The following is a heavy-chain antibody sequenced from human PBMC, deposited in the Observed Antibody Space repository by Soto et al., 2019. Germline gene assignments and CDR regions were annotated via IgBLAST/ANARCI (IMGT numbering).Heavy chain of an antibody. CDR2: ISKDSGRTN. CDR1: GFIFRDWT. V-gene: IGHV3-11*01. J-gene: IGHJ4*02. Sequence: LVESGGALVKPGGSLRLSCAASGFIFRDWTMSWIRQAPGKGLEWISYISKDSGRTNRYAASVKGRSTISGDNAKNPLFLQMNALTVEDTAVYYGGKEDWAIPASGGQGTLFTVSS. CDR3: GKEDWAIPAS. D-gene: IGHD3-9*01.